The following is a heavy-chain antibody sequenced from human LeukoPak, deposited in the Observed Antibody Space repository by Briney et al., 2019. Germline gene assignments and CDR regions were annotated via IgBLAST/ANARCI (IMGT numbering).Heavy chain of an antibody. CDR2: INPSGGST. V-gene: IGHV1-46*01. CDR3: ARDASIAAAGNNWFDP. J-gene: IGHJ5*02. Sequence: ASVKVSCKASGYTFTSYYMHWVRQAPGQGLEWMGIINPSGGSTGYAQKFQGRVTMTRDTSTSTVYMELSSLRSEDTAVYYCARDASIAAAGNNWFDPWGQGTLVTVSS. D-gene: IGHD6-13*01. CDR1: GYTFTSYY.